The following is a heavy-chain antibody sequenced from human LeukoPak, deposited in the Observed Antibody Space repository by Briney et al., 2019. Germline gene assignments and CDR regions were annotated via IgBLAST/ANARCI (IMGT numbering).Heavy chain of an antibody. Sequence: SETLSLTCAAHGGSFSGYYWTWIRQSPGKGMEWIGEVNSRGSANYNPSLTSRVTISVDTSKNQFSLRLTPVTAADAGVYYCARDAFRLNGVCYSGRYDYWGQGILVSVSS. CDR2: VNSRGSA. CDR3: ARDAFRLNGVCYSGRYDY. J-gene: IGHJ4*02. V-gene: IGHV4-34*01. CDR1: GGSFSGYY. D-gene: IGHD2-21*02.